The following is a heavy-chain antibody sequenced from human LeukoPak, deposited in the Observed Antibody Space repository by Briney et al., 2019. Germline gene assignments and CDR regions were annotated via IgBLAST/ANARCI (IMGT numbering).Heavy chain of an antibody. V-gene: IGHV1-18*01. J-gene: IGHJ3*02. CDR2: ISGYNGHT. CDR3: ARDLHYYDSSGYSYYDTFDI. D-gene: IGHD3-22*01. Sequence: ASVKVSCKASGYTFTSYGLSWVRQAPGQGLEWMGWISGYNGHTNYAQKLQGRVTMTTDTSTSTAYMELRSLRPDDTALYYCARDLHYYDSSGYSYYDTFDIWGQGTMVTVSS. CDR1: GYTFTSYG.